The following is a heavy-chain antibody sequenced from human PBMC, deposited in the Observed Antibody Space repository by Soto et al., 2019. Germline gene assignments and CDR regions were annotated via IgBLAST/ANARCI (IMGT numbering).Heavy chain of an antibody. CDR3: ARDHQRSNTWSFDF. J-gene: IGHJ4*02. Sequence: QVQLQESGPGLVKPSGTLSLTCVVSGDSVNTDDWWNWVRQPPGKGLEWIGEIYHGGNIYYNPALKGRATISLDKSKNEVSLELTSVTATDTAIYYCARDHQRSNTWSFDFWGQGTLVTVSS. CDR2: IYHGGNI. CDR1: GDSVNTDDW. D-gene: IGHD4-4*01. V-gene: IGHV4-4*02.